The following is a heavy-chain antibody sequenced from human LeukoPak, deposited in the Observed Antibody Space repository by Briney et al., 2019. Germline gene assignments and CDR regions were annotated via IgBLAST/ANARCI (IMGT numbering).Heavy chain of an antibody. Sequence: PSETLSLTCVVYVGSFRGYYWRWIRQPPGKGLEWIGEINHSGSTNHNPSLKSRVTISVDTSKNQFSLKLSSVTAADAAVYYCARASYVWGSYRTFDYWGQGTLVTVSS. CDR2: INHSGST. J-gene: IGHJ4*02. D-gene: IGHD3-16*02. CDR1: VGSFRGYY. CDR3: ARASYVWGSYRTFDY. V-gene: IGHV4-34*01.